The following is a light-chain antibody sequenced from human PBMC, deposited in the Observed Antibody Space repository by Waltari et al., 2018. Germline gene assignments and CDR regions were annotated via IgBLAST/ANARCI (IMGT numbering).Light chain of an antibody. CDR2: WAS. CDR3: HHYYIPPLT. V-gene: IGKV4-1*01. Sequence: DIVMTQSPDSLAVSLGERATINCKSSQNPLYSSNNKNFLGWYQLKPGQPPKLLIYWASIRASGVPDRFSGSGSGTDFTLTISSLQAEDVAIYYCHHYYIPPLTFGQGTRLEI. J-gene: IGKJ5*01. CDR1: QNPLYSSNNKNF.